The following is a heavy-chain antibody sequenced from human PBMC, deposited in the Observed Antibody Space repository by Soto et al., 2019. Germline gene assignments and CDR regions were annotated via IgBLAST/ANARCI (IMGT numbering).Heavy chain of an antibody. J-gene: IGHJ4*02. V-gene: IGHV4-61*08. CDR1: GCSVTSTGYY. CDR2: IYHSGSA. Sequence: PSETLSLTCTVSGCSVTSTGYYWTWIRQSPGKGLEWLGYIYHSGSANYSPSLKSRVTISVDTSKNQFSLKLSSVTAADTAVYYCARDLSRAGDSGYDSYWGQGTLVTVSS. CDR3: ARDLSRAGDSGYDSY. D-gene: IGHD5-12*01.